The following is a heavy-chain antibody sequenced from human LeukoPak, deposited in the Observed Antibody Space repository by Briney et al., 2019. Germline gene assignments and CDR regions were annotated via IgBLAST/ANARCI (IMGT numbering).Heavy chain of an antibody. V-gene: IGHV5-51*01. CDR2: IYPGDSDT. CDR1: GYSFTSYW. D-gene: IGHD1-1*01. CDR3: ARQGKITTGRNYFDY. J-gene: IGHJ4*02. Sequence: GESLKISCKGSGYSFTSYWLGWVRQMPGKGLEWMGIIYPGDSDTRYSPSFQGQVTISADKSINTAYLQWSSLKASDTAMYYCARQGKITTGRNYFDYWGQGTLVTVSS.